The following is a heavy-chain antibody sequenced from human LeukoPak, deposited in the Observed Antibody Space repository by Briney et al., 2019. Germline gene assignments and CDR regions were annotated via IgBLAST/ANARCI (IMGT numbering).Heavy chain of an antibody. CDR3: ARAGYYYYYMDV. Sequence: ASVKVSCKASGGTFSSYAISWVRQAPGQGLEWMGGIIPIFGTANYAQKFQGGVTITADKSTSTAYMELSSLRSEDTAVYYCARAGYYYYYMDVWGKGTTVTVSS. CDR1: GGTFSSYA. V-gene: IGHV1-69*06. J-gene: IGHJ6*03. CDR2: IIPIFGTA.